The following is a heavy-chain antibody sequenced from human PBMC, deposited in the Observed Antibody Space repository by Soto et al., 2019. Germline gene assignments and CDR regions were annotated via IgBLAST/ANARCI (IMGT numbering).Heavy chain of an antibody. CDR3: AKSLSTAVNYGLDV. CDR2: ISDDGDST. Sequence: EVQLLESGGGLVQPGGSLRLSCGASGFTFSDNAMTWVRQAPGKGLEWVSSISDDGDSTYYAVSVKGRFTISRDNSKTTLLLQMSSLGAEDTAVYYCAKSLSTAVNYGLDVWGQGTAVTVSS. V-gene: IGHV3-23*01. J-gene: IGHJ6*02. CDR1: GFTFSDNA. D-gene: IGHD2-2*01.